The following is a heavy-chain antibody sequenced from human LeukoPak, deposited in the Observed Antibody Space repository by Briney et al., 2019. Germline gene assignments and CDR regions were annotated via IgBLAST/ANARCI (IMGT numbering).Heavy chain of an antibody. Sequence: GASVKVSCKASGYTFTGYYMHWVRQAPGQGLEWMGWINPNSGGTNYAQKFQGRVTMTRDTSISTAYMELSRLRSDDTAVYYCARDGADSGSYLTFGAFDIWGQGTMVTVSS. CDR3: ARDGADSGSYLTFGAFDI. CDR2: INPNSGGT. CDR1: GYTFTGYY. D-gene: IGHD1-26*01. V-gene: IGHV1-2*02. J-gene: IGHJ3*02.